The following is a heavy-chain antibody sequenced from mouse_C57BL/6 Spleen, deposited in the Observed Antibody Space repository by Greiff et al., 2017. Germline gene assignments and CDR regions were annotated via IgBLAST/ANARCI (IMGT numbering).Heavy chain of an antibody. CDR1: GYTFTSYW. V-gene: IGHV1-64*01. CDR2: IHPNSGST. J-gene: IGHJ3*01. Sequence: VQLQQPGAELVKPGASVKLSCKASGYTFTSYWMHWVKQRPGQGLEWIGMIHPNSGSTNYNEKFKSKATLTVDKSSSTAYMQLSSLTSEDSAVYYCATTMVTTEFAYWGQGTLVTVSA. D-gene: IGHD2-2*01. CDR3: ATTMVTTEFAY.